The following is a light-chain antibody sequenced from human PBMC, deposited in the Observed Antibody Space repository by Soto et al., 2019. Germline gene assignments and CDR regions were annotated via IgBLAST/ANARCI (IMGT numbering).Light chain of an antibody. CDR3: AAWDDSLSGYV. CDR2: KNN. J-gene: IGLJ1*01. V-gene: IGLV1-47*01. CDR1: SSNIGSNY. Sequence: QSVLTRPPSASGTPGQRVTISCSGSSSNIGSNYVYWYQQLPGTAPKLLIYKNNQRPSGVPDRFSGSKSGTSASLAISGLRSEDEADYYCAAWDDSLSGYVFGAGNKVTVL.